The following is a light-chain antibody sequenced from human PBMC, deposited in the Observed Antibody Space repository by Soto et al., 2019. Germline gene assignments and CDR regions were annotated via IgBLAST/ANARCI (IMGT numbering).Light chain of an antibody. CDR2: AVS. CDR1: SSDVGGYNY. J-gene: IGLJ2*01. CDR3: SSYTSSSTLV. Sequence: QSALTQPASVSGSPGQSITISCTGTSSDVGGYNYVSWYQQHPGKAPKLMIYAVSTRPSGVSNRFSGSKSGNTASLTISGLQAADEADYYCSSYTSSSTLVFGGGTKVTVL. V-gene: IGLV2-14*01.